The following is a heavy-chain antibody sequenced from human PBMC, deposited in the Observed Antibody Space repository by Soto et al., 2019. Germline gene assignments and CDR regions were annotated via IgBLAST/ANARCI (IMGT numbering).Heavy chain of an antibody. V-gene: IGHV3-23*01. CDR3: AKGSAGGLPLSRVLDI. J-gene: IGHJ3*02. CDR2: IGGPTDT. Sequence: PGGSLRLSCAAPGFTFSAYAMTWVRQAAGKGLEWVSTIGGPTDTNYADSVKGRFIISRDNSKNTLFLQMNNLRAEDTALYYCAKGSAGGLPLSRVLDIWGQGTMVTVSS. D-gene: IGHD3-16*01. CDR1: GFTFSAYA.